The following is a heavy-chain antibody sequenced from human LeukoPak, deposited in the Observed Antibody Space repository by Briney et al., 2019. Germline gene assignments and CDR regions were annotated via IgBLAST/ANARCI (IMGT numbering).Heavy chain of an antibody. V-gene: IGHV4-34*01. CDR3: ARGLSGTVVRRPDY. CDR2: INHSGST. J-gene: IGHJ4*02. Sequence: SETLSLTCAVYGGSFSGYYWSWIRQPPGKGLGWIGEINHSGSTNYNPSLKSRVTISVDTSKNQFSLKVRSVTAADTAVYYCARGLSGTVVRRPDYWGQGTLVTVSS. D-gene: IGHD4-23*01. CDR1: GGSFSGYY.